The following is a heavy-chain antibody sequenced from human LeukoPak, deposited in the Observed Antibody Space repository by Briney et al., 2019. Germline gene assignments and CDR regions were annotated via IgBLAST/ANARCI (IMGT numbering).Heavy chain of an antibody. V-gene: IGHV3-23*01. J-gene: IGHJ3*02. CDR1: GFTFNNYW. D-gene: IGHD1-26*01. Sequence: GGSLRLSCAASGFTFNNYWMSWVRQAPGKGLEWVSAISGSGGSTYYADSVKGRFTISRDNSKNTLYLQMNSLRAEDTAVYYCARDREVLGHDAFDIWGQGTMVTVSS. CDR2: ISGSGGST. CDR3: ARDREVLGHDAFDI.